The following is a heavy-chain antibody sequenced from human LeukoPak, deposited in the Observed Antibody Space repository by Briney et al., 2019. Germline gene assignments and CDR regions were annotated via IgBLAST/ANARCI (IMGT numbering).Heavy chain of an antibody. V-gene: IGHV3-23*01. CDR1: GFTSSSFA. D-gene: IGHD3-10*02. CDR3: AELGITMTGGV. J-gene: IGHJ6*04. CDR2: ISGSGGRT. Sequence: GRSLRPSCAASGFTSSSFAMSWDRQAQGKGLEWVSAISGSGGRTSYADSVKGRFSIPRDNCKNTLYLQMNRLRAEDTAVYYCAELGITMTGGVWGKGTTVTISS.